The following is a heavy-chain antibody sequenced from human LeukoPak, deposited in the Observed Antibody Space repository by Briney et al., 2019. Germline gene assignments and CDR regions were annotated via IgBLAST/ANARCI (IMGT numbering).Heavy chain of an antibody. CDR1: AFTVSRNY. J-gene: IGHJ4*02. D-gene: IGHD2-8*02. CDR3: ARDTGSMAARYFDF. CDR2: IYSGGST. V-gene: IGHV3-53*01. Sequence: GGSLRLSCAASAFTVSRNYMSWVRQAPGKGLEWVSVIYSGGSTYYADSVKGRFTTSGDNSKNTLYLQMNSLRAEDTAVYYCARDTGSMAARYFDFWGQGTLVTVSS.